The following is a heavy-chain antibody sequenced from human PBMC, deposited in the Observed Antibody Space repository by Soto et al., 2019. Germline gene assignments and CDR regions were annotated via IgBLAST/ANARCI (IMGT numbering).Heavy chain of an antibody. D-gene: IGHD3-16*01. Sequence: PSETLSLTCTVSGGSISSGDYYWSWIRQPPGKGLEWIGYIYYSGSTYYNPSLKSRVTISVDTSKNQFSLKLSSVTAADTAVYYCDRDKGVGGMDVWGQGTTVTVSS. CDR2: IYYSGST. CDR3: DRDKGVGGMDV. V-gene: IGHV4-30-4*01. CDR1: GGSISSGDYY. J-gene: IGHJ6*02.